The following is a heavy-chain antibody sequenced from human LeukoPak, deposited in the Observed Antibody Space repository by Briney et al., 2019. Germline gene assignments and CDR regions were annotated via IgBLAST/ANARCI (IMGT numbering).Heavy chain of an antibody. CDR1: GGTFSSYT. CDR3: ARGTTIFGVVIIESY. J-gene: IGHJ4*02. D-gene: IGHD3-3*01. Sequence: GASVKVSCKASGGTFSSYTISWVRQAPGQGLEWMGRIIPILGIANYAQKFQGRVTITADKSTSTAYMELSSLRSEDTAVYYCARGTTIFGVVIIESYWGQGTPVTVSS. V-gene: IGHV1-69*02. CDR2: IIPILGIA.